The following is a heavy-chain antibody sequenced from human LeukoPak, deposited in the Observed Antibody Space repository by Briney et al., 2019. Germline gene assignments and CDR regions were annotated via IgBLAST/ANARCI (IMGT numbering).Heavy chain of an antibody. D-gene: IGHD1-26*01. CDR1: GDSFTTYW. J-gene: IGHJ4*02. CDR3: ARGVRWEPPYYFDY. Sequence: NPGESLKISCKGSGDSFTTYWIGWARQMPGKGLEWMGIIYPGDSDTRYSPSFQGQVTISADKSISTAYLQWSSLKASDTAMYYCARGVRWEPPYYFDYWGQGTLVTVSS. CDR2: IYPGDSDT. V-gene: IGHV5-51*01.